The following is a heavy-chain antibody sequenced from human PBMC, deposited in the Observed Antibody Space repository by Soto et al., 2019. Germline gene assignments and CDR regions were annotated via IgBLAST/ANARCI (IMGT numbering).Heavy chain of an antibody. D-gene: IGHD2-15*01. CDR1: GGSMNSGGYC. CDR3: SCVILV. CDR2: ISYGGTT. V-gene: IGHV4-31*03. J-gene: IGHJ4*02. Sequence: QVQLQESGPGLVKPSQTLSLTCTVSGGSMNSGGYCWSWIRQHPGEGLEWIGCISYGGTTSYNPSLKSRVIISVDTSKNQFSLKLTSVAAADTAVYSCSCVILVWGQGTLITVSS.